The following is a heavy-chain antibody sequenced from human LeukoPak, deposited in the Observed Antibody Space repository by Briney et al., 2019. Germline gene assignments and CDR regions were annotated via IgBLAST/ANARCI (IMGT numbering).Heavy chain of an antibody. V-gene: IGHV1-2*02. CDR3: ARESCSSTSCPGRGNNWFDP. CDR1: GYTFTGYY. CDR2: TNPNSGGT. D-gene: IGHD2-2*01. Sequence: ASVKVSCKASGYTFTGYYMHWVRQAPGQGLEWMGWTNPNSGGTNYAQKFQGRVTMTRDTSISTAYMELSRLRSDDTAVYYCARESCSSTSCPGRGNNWFDPWGQGTLVTVSS. J-gene: IGHJ5*02.